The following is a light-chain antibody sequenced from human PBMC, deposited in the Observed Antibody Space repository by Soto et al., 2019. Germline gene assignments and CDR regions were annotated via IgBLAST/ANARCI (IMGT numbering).Light chain of an antibody. J-gene: IGKJ2*01. Sequence: ESVLTQCPGTLSLSPGEGATLSCRASQSIYTKLAWYQKKSGQAPRLLIYDASTRAYGIPDRFSGSGSGTDFSLTISRLEPEDFAVYYCQQYAGSLYTFAQGTKVDIK. CDR2: DAS. V-gene: IGKV3-20*01. CDR1: QSIYTK. CDR3: QQYAGSLYT.